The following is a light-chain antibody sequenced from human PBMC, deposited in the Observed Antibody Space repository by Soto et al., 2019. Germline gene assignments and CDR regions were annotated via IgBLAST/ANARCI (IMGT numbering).Light chain of an antibody. J-gene: IGLJ2*01. CDR3: CSYAGRHL. Sequence: QSALTQPASVSGSPGQSITISFTGTSSDVGSYNLVSWYQQHPGKAPKLMIYEVSKRPSGVSNRFSGSKSGNTASLTVSGLQAEDEADYYCCSYAGRHLFGGGTKLTVL. CDR2: EVS. CDR1: SSDVGSYNL. V-gene: IGLV2-23*02.